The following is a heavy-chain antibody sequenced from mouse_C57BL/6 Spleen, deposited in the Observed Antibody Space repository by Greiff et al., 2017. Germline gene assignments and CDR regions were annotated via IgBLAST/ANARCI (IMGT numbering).Heavy chain of an antibody. D-gene: IGHD1-1*01. V-gene: IGHV1-26*01. Sequence: VQLQQSGPELVKPGASVKISCKASGYTFTDYYMNWVKQSPGKSLEWIGDINPNNGGTSYNQKFKGKATLTVDKSSSTAYMELRSLTSEDSAVYYCARMYYRYYAMDYWGQGTSVTVSS. CDR2: INPNNGGT. CDR3: ARMYYRYYAMDY. J-gene: IGHJ4*01. CDR1: GYTFTDYY.